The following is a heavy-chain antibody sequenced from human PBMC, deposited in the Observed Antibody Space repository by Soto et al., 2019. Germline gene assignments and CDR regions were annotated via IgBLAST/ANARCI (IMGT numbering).Heavy chain of an antibody. V-gene: IGHV3-23*01. CDR2: ISGSGGST. J-gene: IGHJ4*02. CDR1: GFTFSSYA. CDR3: AKDLENVVVVAATPLDY. Sequence: EVQLLESGGGLVQPGGSLRLSCAASGFTFSSYAMSWVRQAPGKGLEWVSAISGSGGSTYYADSVKGRFTISRDNSKNTLYLQMNGLRADDTAVYYCAKDLENVVVVAATPLDYWGQGTLVTVSS. D-gene: IGHD2-15*01.